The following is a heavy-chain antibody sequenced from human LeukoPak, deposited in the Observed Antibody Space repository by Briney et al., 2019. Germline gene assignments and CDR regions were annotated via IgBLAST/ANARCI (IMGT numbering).Heavy chain of an antibody. CDR2: IYYSGST. CDR3: ARTIFRVVIP. V-gene: IGHV4-39*01. D-gene: IGHD3-3*01. J-gene: IGHJ5*02. Sequence: SETLSLTCTVSGGSISSSSYYWGWIRQPPWKGLEWIGSIYYSGSTYYNPSLKSRVTISVDTSKNQFSLKLSSVTAADTAVYYCARTIFRVVIPWGQGTLVTVSS. CDR1: GGSISSSSYY.